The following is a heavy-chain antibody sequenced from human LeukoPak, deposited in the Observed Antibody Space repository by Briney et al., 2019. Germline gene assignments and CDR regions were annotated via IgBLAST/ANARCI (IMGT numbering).Heavy chain of an antibody. D-gene: IGHD6-13*01. V-gene: IGHV4-59*01. CDR3: ARGRSSWYKRYNWFDP. J-gene: IGHJ5*02. CDR1: GGSISSYY. Sequence: SETLSLTCTVSGGSISSYYWSWIRQPPGKGLEWIGYIYYSGSTNYNPSLKSRVTISVDTSKNQFSLKLSSVTAADTAVYYCARGRSSWYKRYNWFDPWGQGTLVTVSS. CDR2: IYYSGST.